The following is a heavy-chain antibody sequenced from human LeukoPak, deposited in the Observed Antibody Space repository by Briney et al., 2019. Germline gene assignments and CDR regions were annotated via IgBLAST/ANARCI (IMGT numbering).Heavy chain of an antibody. CDR3: ARRMIVVVPAAMGSYFDY. V-gene: IGHV3-74*01. CDR2: INTDGSST. J-gene: IGHJ4*02. CDR1: GFTFSSYW. Sequence: GGSLRLSCAASGFTFSSYWMHWVRQAPGKGLVWVSRINTDGSSTSYADSVKGRFTISRDNAKNTLYLQMNSLRAEDTAVYYCARRMIVVVPAAMGSYFDYWGQGTLVTVSS. D-gene: IGHD2-2*01.